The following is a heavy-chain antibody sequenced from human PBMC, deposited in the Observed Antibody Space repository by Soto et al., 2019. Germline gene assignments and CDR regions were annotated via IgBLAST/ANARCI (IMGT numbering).Heavy chain of an antibody. V-gene: IGHV4-34*01. Sequence: PSETLSLTCAVYGGSFSGYYWSWIRQPPGKGLEWIGEINHSGSTNYNPSLKSRVTISVDTSKNQFSLKLSSVTAADTAVYYCARRRRYCSSTSCYTHFDYWGQGTLVTVSS. CDR3: ARRRRYCSSTSCYTHFDY. CDR2: INHSGST. J-gene: IGHJ4*02. CDR1: GGSFSGYY. D-gene: IGHD2-2*02.